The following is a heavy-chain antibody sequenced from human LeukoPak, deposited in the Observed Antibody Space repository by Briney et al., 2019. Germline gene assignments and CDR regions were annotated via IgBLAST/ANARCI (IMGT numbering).Heavy chain of an antibody. J-gene: IGHJ3*02. V-gene: IGHV3-30*03. CDR1: GFTFSSYG. CDR2: ISYDGSNK. Sequence: PGGSLRLSCAASGFTFSSYGMHWVRQAPGKGLEWVAVISYDGSNKYYADSVKGRFTISRDNSKNTLYLQMNSLRAEDTAVYYCTRDTLYCSGGYCYHDIWGQGTMVTVSS. CDR3: TRDTLYCSGGYCYHDI. D-gene: IGHD2-15*01.